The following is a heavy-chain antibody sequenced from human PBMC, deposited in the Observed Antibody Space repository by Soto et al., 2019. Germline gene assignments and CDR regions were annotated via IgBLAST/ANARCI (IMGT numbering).Heavy chain of an antibody. D-gene: IGHD2-15*01. CDR2: IYSGDST. CDR1: GFIVRANF. V-gene: IGHV3-53*04. Sequence: ELQLVESGGGLVQPRGSLRLSCAAPGFIVRANFMGWIRQAPGMGLEWVSIIYSGDSTYYADSVKGRFTISRHRSNNTLYLQMSGLRAEDTAMYYCASVGYYSGRPLIWGLGTLVTVSS. CDR3: ASVGYYSGRPLI. J-gene: IGHJ4*02.